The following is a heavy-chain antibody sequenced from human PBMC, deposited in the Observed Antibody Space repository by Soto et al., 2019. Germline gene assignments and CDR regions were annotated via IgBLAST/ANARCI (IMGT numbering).Heavy chain of an antibody. CDR1: GDSISSYN. J-gene: IGHJ6*02. CDR3: XRQRIVVLHGLVDL. V-gene: IGHV4-4*09. Sequence: QVQLQESGPGLVKPSETLSLTCTVSGDSISSYNLAWIRQPPGKGLEWIGYFRSGGSTSYNPSLXXXXXXXXXXXTXXXXXXXXXVXAADPAVXXXXRQRIVVLHGLVDLWAQGTTVTVSS. CDR2: FRSGGST. D-gene: IGHD3-10*01.